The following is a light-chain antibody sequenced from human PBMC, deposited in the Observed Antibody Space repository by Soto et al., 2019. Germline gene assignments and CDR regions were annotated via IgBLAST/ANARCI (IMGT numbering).Light chain of an antibody. J-gene: IGLJ1*01. CDR3: YSWNSNSDTHYV. CDR1: SSDIGASNY. V-gene: IGLV2-14*03. Sequence: QSVLTQPASVSGSPGQSITISCTGTSSDIGASNYVTWYQQHPGQAPKLMISDVNNRPSGISDRFSGSKSGNTASLTISGLQAEDEADYYCYSWNSNSDTHYVFGTGTKLTVL. CDR2: DVN.